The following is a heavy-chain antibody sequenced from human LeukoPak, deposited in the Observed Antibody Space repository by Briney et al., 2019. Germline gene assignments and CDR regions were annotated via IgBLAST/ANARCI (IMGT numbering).Heavy chain of an antibody. V-gene: IGHV3-30*18. CDR2: ISYDGSNK. Sequence: PGGSLRLSCAASGFTFSSYGMHWVRQAPGKGLEWVAVISYDGSNKYYADSVKGRFTISRDNSKNTLYLQMNSLRAEDTAVYYWAKVDYGGNEYYGMDVWGQGTTVTVSS. D-gene: IGHD4-23*01. J-gene: IGHJ6*02. CDR1: GFTFSSYG. CDR3: AKVDYGGNEYYGMDV.